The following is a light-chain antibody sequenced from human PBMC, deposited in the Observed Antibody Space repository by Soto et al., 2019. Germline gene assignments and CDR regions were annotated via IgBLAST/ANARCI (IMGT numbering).Light chain of an antibody. CDR2: GAS. J-gene: IGKJ1*01. CDR1: QSVSSTY. V-gene: IGKV3-20*01. Sequence: EIVLTQSPGTLSLSPGERATLSCRASQSVSSTYLAWYQQKPGQAPRLLIYGASYRATGIPDRFSGSGSGTDVTLTISRLEPEDFGVYYCQQYGGSRWTFGQGTRVDI. CDR3: QQYGGSRWT.